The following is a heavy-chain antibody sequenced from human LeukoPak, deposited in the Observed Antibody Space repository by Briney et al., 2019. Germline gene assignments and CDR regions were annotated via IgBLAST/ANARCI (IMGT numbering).Heavy chain of an antibody. CDR1: GFNFSSDW. CDR2: IRRDGSQK. Sequence: GGSLRLSCAASGFNFSSDWMSWVRQAPGKGLEWVANIRRDGSQKYYVDSVKGRFTISRDNADNSLYLHMNSLRAEDTAVYYCARPLMGGGNSPFDSWGQGTLVTVSS. CDR3: ARPLMGGGNSPFDS. D-gene: IGHD4-23*01. V-gene: IGHV3-7*05. J-gene: IGHJ4*02.